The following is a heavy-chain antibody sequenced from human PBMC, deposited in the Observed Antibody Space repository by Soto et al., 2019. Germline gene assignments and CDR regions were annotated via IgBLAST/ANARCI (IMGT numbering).Heavy chain of an antibody. V-gene: IGHV1-18*01. D-gene: IGHD3-22*01. Sequence: VSVKVSCKASGYTFTSYGISWVRQAPGQGLEWMGWISAYNGNTNYAQKLQGRVTMTTDTSTSTAYMELRSLRSDDTAVYYCAREGDSSEDYYYYYYMDVWGKGTTVTVSS. J-gene: IGHJ6*03. CDR3: AREGDSSEDYYYYYYMDV. CDR2: ISAYNGNT. CDR1: GYTFTSYG.